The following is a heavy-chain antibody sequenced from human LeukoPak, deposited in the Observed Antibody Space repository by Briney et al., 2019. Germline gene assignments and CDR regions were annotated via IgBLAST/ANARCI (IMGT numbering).Heavy chain of an antibody. J-gene: IGHJ5*02. CDR3: ARGKMVRGVIITYNWFDP. CDR2: ISAYNGNT. Sequence: GALVKVSCKASGYTFTSYGISWVRQAPGQGLEWMGWISAYNGNTNYAQKLQGRVTMTTDTSTSTAYMELRSLRSDDTAVYYCARGKMVRGVIITYNWFDPWGQGTLVTVSS. D-gene: IGHD3-10*01. V-gene: IGHV1-18*04. CDR1: GYTFTSYG.